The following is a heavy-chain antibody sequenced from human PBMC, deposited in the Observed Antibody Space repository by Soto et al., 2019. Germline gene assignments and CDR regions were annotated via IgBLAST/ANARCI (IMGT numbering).Heavy chain of an antibody. V-gene: IGHV4-59*01. Sequence: SETLSLTCTVSGGSISSYYWSWIRQPPGKGLEWIGYIYYSGSTNYNPSLKSRVTISVDTSKNQFSLKLSSVTAADTAVYYCAREYLTGPFDYWGQGTLVTVSS. CDR3: AREYLTGPFDY. CDR2: IYYSGST. J-gene: IGHJ4*02. CDR1: GGSISSYY.